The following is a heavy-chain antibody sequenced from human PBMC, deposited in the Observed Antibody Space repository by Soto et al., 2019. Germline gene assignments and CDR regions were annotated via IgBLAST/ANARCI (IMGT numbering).Heavy chain of an antibody. CDR2: ISSSGANT. CDR1: GRTFSNHG. Sequence: GGSLRLSWAVSGRTFSNHGMTWVRQAPGKGLEWVSDISSSGANTYYADAVKGRFTISRDNSKNTLFLQMNSLRADDTAVYYCAKGTVDYWGLGTLVTVSS. V-gene: IGHV3-23*01. CDR3: AKGTVDY. J-gene: IGHJ4*02.